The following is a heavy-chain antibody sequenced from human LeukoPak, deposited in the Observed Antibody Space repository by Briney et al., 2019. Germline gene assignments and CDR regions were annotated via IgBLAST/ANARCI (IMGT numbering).Heavy chain of an antibody. D-gene: IGHD3-22*01. Sequence: ASVKVSCKASGYTFTSYDINWVQQATGQGLEWMGWMNPNSGNTGYAQKFQGRVTMTRNASISTTYMELSSLRSEDTAVYYCARTYYYDSSGYYNWFDPWGQGTLVTVSS. CDR3: ARTYYYDSSGYYNWFDP. CDR2: MNPNSGNT. V-gene: IGHV1-8*01. J-gene: IGHJ5*02. CDR1: GYTFTSYD.